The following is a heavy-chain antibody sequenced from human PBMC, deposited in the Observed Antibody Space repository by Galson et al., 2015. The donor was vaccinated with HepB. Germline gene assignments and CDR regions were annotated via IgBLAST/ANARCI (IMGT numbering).Heavy chain of an antibody. CDR2: IRSKAYDMTT. V-gene: IGHV3-49*03. Sequence: SLRLSCAASGFRFDDYAMTWFRQAPGQGLEWVGFIRSKAYDMTTEYAASVKGRFTISREDSKSVAHLQMNSLKSEDTAVYFCTRDGGAAFLPPFTPFDYGGQGALVTVSS. CDR1: GFRFDDYA. D-gene: IGHD2/OR15-2a*01. J-gene: IGHJ4*02. CDR3: TRDGGAAFLPPFTPFDY.